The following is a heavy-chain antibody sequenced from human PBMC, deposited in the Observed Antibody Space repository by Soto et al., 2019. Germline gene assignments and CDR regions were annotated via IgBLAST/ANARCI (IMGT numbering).Heavy chain of an antibody. J-gene: IGHJ6*02. Sequence: PGGSLRVPGAPCGFTVSSEAMGWGRRAREKGLDWFSVISGSRGITYSADSVKGRFTISRDNSKNILYLQMNSLRAEDTAVYYCAKGIPDTGGYYYYSMDVWGQGTAVTVSS. D-gene: IGHD5-18*01. CDR3: AKGIPDTGGYYYYSMDV. V-gene: IGHV3-23*01. CDR2: ISGSRGIT. CDR1: GFTVSSEA.